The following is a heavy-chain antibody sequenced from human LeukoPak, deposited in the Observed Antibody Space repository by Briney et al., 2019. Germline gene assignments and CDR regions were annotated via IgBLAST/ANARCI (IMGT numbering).Heavy chain of an antibody. Sequence: PGGSLRLSCAASGFTFSSYAMHWVRQAPGKGLEWVAVISYDGSNKYYADSVKGRFTISRDNSRNTLYLQMNSLRAEDTAVYYCARDRGRFLEWLTYPLDYWGQGTLVTVSS. CDR2: ISYDGSNK. J-gene: IGHJ4*02. CDR3: ARDRGRFLEWLTYPLDY. V-gene: IGHV3-30-3*01. D-gene: IGHD3-3*01. CDR1: GFTFSSYA.